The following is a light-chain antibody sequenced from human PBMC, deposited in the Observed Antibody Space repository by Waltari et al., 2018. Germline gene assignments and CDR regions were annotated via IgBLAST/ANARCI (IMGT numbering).Light chain of an antibody. CDR2: GAS. CDR1: QSVGTY. J-gene: IGKJ4*01. CDR3: QQYNYWPLP. V-gene: IGKV3-15*01. Sequence: EIVMTQSPATLSVSPGERATLSCRASQSVGTYLAWYHEKPGQGPRLLISGASIRAAGIPARFSGSGSGTEFTLTISSLQSEAFAVYYCQQYNYWPLPFGGGTKVEIK.